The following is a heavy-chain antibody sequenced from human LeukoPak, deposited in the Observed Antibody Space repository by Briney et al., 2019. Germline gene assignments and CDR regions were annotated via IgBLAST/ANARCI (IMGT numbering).Heavy chain of an antibody. Sequence: SETLSLTCAVSGGSISSYYWSWIRQPPGKGLEWIGYIYYSGSTNYNPSLKSRVTISVDTSKNQFSLKLSSVTAADTAVYYCARWFDLWGRGTLVTVSS. CDR2: IYYSGST. V-gene: IGHV4-59*01. CDR1: GGSISSYY. J-gene: IGHJ2*01. CDR3: ARWFDL.